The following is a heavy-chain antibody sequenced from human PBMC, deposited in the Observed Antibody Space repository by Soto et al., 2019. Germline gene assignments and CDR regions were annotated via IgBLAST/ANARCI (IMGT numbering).Heavy chain of an antibody. CDR3: ARGGAVLHGYFLPFDF. V-gene: IGHV4-59*13. Sequence: QVQLRSSGPGLVKPSETLSLTCTISGGSISTYYWSWIRQPPGKGLEWIAYIYYSGSTNYNPSLQSRATISVDTSRNRFSLRLASVTAADSAMYYCARGGAVLHGYFLPFDFWGQGTLVAVSS. CDR1: GGSISTYY. D-gene: IGHD5-12*01. CDR2: IYYSGST. J-gene: IGHJ4*02.